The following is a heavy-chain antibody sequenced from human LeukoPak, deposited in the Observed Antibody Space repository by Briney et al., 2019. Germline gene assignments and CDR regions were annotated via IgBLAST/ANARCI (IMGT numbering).Heavy chain of an antibody. Sequence: PGGSLRLSCEVSGFTLTSHAMNWVRQAPGKGPEWVSSFSVSNNSIYYADSVKGRFTVSSDNAKNSLFLHMNSLRAEDTAVYYCAKDDSYYAATEPFQHWGQGTLVTVS. CDR2: FSVSNNSI. V-gene: IGHV3-21*04. D-gene: IGHD2-15*01. CDR3: AKDDSYYAATEPFQH. J-gene: IGHJ1*01. CDR1: GFTLTSHA.